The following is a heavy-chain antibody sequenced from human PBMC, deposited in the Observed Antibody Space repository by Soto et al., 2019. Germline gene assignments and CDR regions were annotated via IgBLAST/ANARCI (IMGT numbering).Heavy chain of an antibody. CDR3: VRGSNDWSGVDY. CDR2: INTDGSSR. J-gene: IGHJ4*02. V-gene: IGHV3-74*01. Sequence: EVQLVESGGGLVQPGGSLRLSCEVSGFIFSSDWMHWVRQAPGKGLVWVSRINTDGSSRTYADSVEGRFTISRDNAKNTLYLQIDSLRDEETAVYFCVRGSNDWSGVDYWCQGTLSTVAS. CDR1: GFIFSSDW. D-gene: IGHD3-3*01.